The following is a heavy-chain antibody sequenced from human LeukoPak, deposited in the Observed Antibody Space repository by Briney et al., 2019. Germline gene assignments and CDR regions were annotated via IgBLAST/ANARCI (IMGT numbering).Heavy chain of an antibody. CDR2: ISGGGDST. D-gene: IGHD1-26*01. J-gene: IGHJ4*02. CDR1: GSIFGKYA. CDR3: AKRGSSGTRWYPFDY. V-gene: IGHV3-23*01. Sequence: PGGSLRLSCVGSGSIFGKYAMTWVRQAPGKGLEWVSTISGGGDSTWNADSVKGRFTVSRDNSKNTLYLQMSSLRVEDTAVYYCAKRGSSGTRWYPFDYWGQGTLVTVSS.